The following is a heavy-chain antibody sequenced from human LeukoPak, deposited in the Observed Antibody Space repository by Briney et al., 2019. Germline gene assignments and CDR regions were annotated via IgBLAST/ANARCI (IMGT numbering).Heavy chain of an antibody. D-gene: IGHD2-8*01. Sequence: EASVKVSCKASGFTFTSSAMQWVRQARGQRLEWIGWIVVGSGNTNYAQKFQERVTITRDMSTSTAYMELSSLRSEDTAVYYCARDCTNGVCPRAFDIWGQGTMVTVSS. CDR1: GFTFTSSA. J-gene: IGHJ3*02. V-gene: IGHV1-58*02. CDR2: IVVGSGNT. CDR3: ARDCTNGVCPRAFDI.